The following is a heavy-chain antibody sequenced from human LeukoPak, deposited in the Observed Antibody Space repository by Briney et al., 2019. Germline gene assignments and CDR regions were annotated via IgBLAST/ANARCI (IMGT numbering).Heavy chain of an antibody. CDR2: INTNTGNP. CDR3: ARGVYDFWSGYFDYFDY. CDR1: GYTFTSYA. J-gene: IGHJ4*02. D-gene: IGHD3-3*01. Sequence: GASVKVSCKASGYTFTSYAMNWVRQAPGQGLGWMGWINTNTGNPTYAQGFTGRFVFSLDTSVSTAYLQISSLKAEDTAVYYCARGVYDFWSGYFDYFDYWGQGTLVTVSS. V-gene: IGHV7-4-1*02.